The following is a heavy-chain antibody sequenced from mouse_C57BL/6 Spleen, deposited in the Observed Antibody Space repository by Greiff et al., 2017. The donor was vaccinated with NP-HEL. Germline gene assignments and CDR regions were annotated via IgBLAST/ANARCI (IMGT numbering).Heavy chain of an antibody. D-gene: IGHD2-4*01. Sequence: QVQLQQPGAELVKPGASVKLSCKASGYTFTSYWMHWVKQRPGQGLEWIGMIHPNSGSTNYNEKFKSKATLTVDKSSSTAYMQLSSLTSEDSAVYYCARGDDYDVGGYFDYWGQGTTLTVSS. V-gene: IGHV1-64*01. CDR1: GYTFTSYW. J-gene: IGHJ2*01. CDR2: IHPNSGST. CDR3: ARGDDYDVGGYFDY.